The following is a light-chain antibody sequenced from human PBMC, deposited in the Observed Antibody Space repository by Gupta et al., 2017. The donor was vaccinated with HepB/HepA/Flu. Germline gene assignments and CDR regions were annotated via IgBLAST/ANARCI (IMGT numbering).Light chain of an antibody. CDR2: YVS. CDR1: QSIGRS. J-gene: IGKJ1*01. CDR3: QQRDNLPRT. V-gene: IGKV6D-21*02. Sequence: EIVLTQSPDFQSVSPKEKVTISCRASQSIGRSLNWFQQKPGQSPKLLIKYVSESISGVPSRFSGSGYGTDFTLTINSREADDAAVYYCQQRDNLPRTFGQGTXVEIK.